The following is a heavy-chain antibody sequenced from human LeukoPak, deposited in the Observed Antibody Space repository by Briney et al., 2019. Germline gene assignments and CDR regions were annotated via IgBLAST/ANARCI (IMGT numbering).Heavy chain of an antibody. V-gene: IGHV3-53*01. CDR1: GFTVGSNY. CDR2: IYSGGST. J-gene: IGHJ4*02. D-gene: IGHD3-10*01. CDR3: AREPVRGVIDY. Sequence: GGSLRLSCAASGFTVGSNYMSWVRQAPGKGLEWVSVIYSGGSTYYADSVKGRFTISRDNSKNTLYLQMNSLRAEDTAVYYCAREPVRGVIDYWGQGTLVTVSS.